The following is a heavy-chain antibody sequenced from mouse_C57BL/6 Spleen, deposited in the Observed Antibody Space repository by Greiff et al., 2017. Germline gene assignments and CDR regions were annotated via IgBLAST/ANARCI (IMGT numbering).Heavy chain of an antibody. CDR2: IDPSDSYT. V-gene: IGHV1-69*01. J-gene: IGHJ1*03. CDR1: GYTFTSYW. D-gene: IGHD1-1*01. CDR3: AGLITTVVATSHWYFDV. Sequence: VQLQQPGAELVMPGASVKLSCKASGYTFTSYWMHWVKQRPGQGLEWIGEIDPSDSYTNYNKKFKGKSTLTVDKSSSTAYMQLSSLTSEDSAVYSCAGLITTVVATSHWYFDVWGTGTTVTVSS.